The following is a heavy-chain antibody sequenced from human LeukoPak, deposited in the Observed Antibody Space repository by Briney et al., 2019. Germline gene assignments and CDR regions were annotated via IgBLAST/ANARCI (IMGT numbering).Heavy chain of an antibody. CDR3: ARAVDIVATIHEYYFDY. J-gene: IGHJ4*02. CDR1: GGSISSYY. CDR2: IYHSGST. D-gene: IGHD5-12*01. Sequence: SETLSLTCTVSGGSISSYYWSWIRQPPGKGLEWIGYIYHSGSTYYDPSLKSRVTISVDRSKNQFSLKLSSVTAADTAVYYCARAVDIVATIHEYYFDYWGQGTLVTVSS. V-gene: IGHV4-59*12.